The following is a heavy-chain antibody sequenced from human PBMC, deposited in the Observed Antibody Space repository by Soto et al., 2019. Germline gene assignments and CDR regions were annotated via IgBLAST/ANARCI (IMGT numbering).Heavy chain of an antibody. CDR2: IYWDDDK. Sequence: QITLKESGPTLVKPTPTLTLTFTFSGFSLSTSGVGVGWIRQPPGKALEWLALIYWDDDKRYSPSLKRRLTITKHTSKKQVVLTMTNMDPVDTATYYCAHVYGGYDNVDYWGQGTLVTVSS. CDR3: AHVYGGYDNVDY. D-gene: IGHD5-12*01. V-gene: IGHV2-5*02. J-gene: IGHJ4*02. CDR1: GFSLSTSGVG.